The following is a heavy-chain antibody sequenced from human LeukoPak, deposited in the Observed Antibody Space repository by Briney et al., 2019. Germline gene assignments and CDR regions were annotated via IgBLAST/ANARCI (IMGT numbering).Heavy chain of an antibody. Sequence: ASVKVSCKASGYTFTGYYMRWVRQAPGQGLEWMGWINPNSGGTNYAQKFQGRVTMTRDTSISTAYMELSRLRSDDTAVYYCARPLRIAAAGTAYFQHWGQGTLVTVSS. V-gene: IGHV1-2*02. D-gene: IGHD6-13*01. J-gene: IGHJ1*01. CDR2: INPNSGGT. CDR1: GYTFTGYY. CDR3: ARPLRIAAAGTAYFQH.